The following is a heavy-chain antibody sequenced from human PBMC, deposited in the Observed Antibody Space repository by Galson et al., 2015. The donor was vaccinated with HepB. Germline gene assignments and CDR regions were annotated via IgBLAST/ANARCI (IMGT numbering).Heavy chain of an antibody. CDR3: AREGVVGATPGDY. CDR2: INPNSGGT. V-gene: IGHV1-2*02. Sequence: SVKVSCKASGYTFTGYYMHWVQQAPGQGLEWMGWINPNSGGTNYAQKFQGRVTMTRDTSISTAYMELSRLRSDDTAVYYCAREGVVGATPGDYWGQGTLVTVSS. CDR1: GYTFTGYY. J-gene: IGHJ4*02. D-gene: IGHD1-26*01.